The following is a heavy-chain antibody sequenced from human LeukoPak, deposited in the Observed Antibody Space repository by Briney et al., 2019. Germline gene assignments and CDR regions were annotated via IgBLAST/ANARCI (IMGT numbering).Heavy chain of an antibody. V-gene: IGHV1-2*02. D-gene: IGHD6-19*01. J-gene: IGHJ4*02. CDR1: GYTFTGYY. CDR2: INPNSGGT. CDR3: ARPLSSGWYPYFDY. Sequence: ASVKVSCKASGYTFTGYYMHWVRQAPGQGLEWMGWINPNSGGTNYAQKFQGRVTMTRDTSISTAYMELSRLRSDDTAVYYCARPLSSGWYPYFDYWGQGTLDTVSS.